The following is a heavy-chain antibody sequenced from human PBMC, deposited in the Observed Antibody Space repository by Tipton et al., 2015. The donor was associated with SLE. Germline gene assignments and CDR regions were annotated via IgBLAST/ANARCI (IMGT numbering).Heavy chain of an antibody. D-gene: IGHD3-22*01. V-gene: IGHV3-21*01. CDR1: GFTFSSYS. J-gene: IGHJ4*02. CDR3: ARPDSSGYYDY. Sequence: SLRLSCAASGFTFSSYSMNWVRQAPGKGLEWVSSISSSSSYIYYADSVRGRFTISRDNAKNSLYLQMNSLRAEDTAVYYCARPDSSGYYDYWGQGTLVTVSS. CDR2: ISSSSSYI.